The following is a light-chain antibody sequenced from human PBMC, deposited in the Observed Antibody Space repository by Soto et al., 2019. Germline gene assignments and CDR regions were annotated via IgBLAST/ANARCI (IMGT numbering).Light chain of an antibody. Sequence: EIVSTQSPGTLSLSPGDRATLFCTASQSVSSTHLAWYHQKPGQAPRLLIYGASTRASGIPDRFSGSGSGTDFTLTISRLETEDFAVYYCHQYGSSPQTFGQGTKVDIK. V-gene: IGKV3-20*01. CDR3: HQYGSSPQT. J-gene: IGKJ1*01. CDR1: QSVSSTH. CDR2: GAS.